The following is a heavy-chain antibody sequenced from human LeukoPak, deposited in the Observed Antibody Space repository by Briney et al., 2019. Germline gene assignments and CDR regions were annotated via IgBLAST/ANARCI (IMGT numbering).Heavy chain of an antibody. V-gene: IGHV3-7*04. Sequence: GGSLRLSCTASGLTLSNYWMIWVRQAPGKGLQWVAKIKQDGSEKYYVDSVKGRFTISRDNAKNSLYLQMNSLRAEGTAVYYCARVMGARGAFDIWGQGTMVTVSS. CDR2: IKQDGSEK. J-gene: IGHJ3*02. CDR3: ARVMGARGAFDI. D-gene: IGHD1-26*01. CDR1: GLTLSNYW.